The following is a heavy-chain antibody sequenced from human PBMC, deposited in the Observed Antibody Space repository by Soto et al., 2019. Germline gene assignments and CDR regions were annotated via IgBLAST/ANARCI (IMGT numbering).Heavy chain of an antibody. CDR2: ISGHNGIT. CDR3: ARDWRGVDKPVDMNWFDH. V-gene: IGHV1-18*01. CDR1: GFTFNACR. J-gene: IGHJ5*02. Sequence: ASVKVSCRTSGFTFNACRISCVRRAPGQVXEWMGWISGHNGITNYAQTLQGRVTMTKDTSTSTAYMELRSLTTDDTAVYVFARDWRGVDKPVDMNWFDHWGQGTPVTVSS. D-gene: IGHD5-12*01.